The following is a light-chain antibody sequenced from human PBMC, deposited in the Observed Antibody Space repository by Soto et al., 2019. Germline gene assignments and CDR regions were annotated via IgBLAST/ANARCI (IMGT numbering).Light chain of an antibody. CDR1: SSDVGAYKY. J-gene: IGLJ3*02. Sequence: QSALTQPPSESGSPGQSVTISCTGTSSDVGAYKYVSWYQQYPGKAPKLMIYEVSKRPSGVPARFSGSKSGNTASLTVSGLQSEDEADYYCTSYIGSDTWVFGGGTQLTVL. V-gene: IGLV2-8*01. CDR3: TSYIGSDTWV. CDR2: EVS.